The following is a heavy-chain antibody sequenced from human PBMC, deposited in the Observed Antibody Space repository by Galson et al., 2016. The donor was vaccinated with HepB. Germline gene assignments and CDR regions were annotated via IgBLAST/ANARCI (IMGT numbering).Heavy chain of an antibody. V-gene: IGHV3-74*01. CDR2: INSDGSST. CDR1: GFTFSSYW. CDR3: ARVGVIPYYYYGMDV. Sequence: SLRLSCAASGFTFSSYWMGWVRQVPGEGLVWVSRINSDGSSTHYADSVEGRFTISRDNAKNTVYLQMNSLRVEDTAVYYCARVGVIPYYYYGMDVWGQGTMVIVSS. J-gene: IGHJ6*01. D-gene: IGHD3-10*01.